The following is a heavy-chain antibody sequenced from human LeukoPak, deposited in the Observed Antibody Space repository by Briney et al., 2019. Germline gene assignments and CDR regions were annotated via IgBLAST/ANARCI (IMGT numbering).Heavy chain of an antibody. CDR1: GYTFTGYY. CDR2: INPNSGGT. D-gene: IGHD6-6*01. J-gene: IGHJ5*02. CDR3: TRERPFSGQLALRRNWFDP. Sequence: PGASVKVSCKASGYTFTGYYMHWVRQAPGQGLEWMGWINPNSGGTNYAQKFQGRVTMTRDTSISTAYMELSRLRSDDTAVYYCTRERPFSGQLALRRNWFDPWGQGTLVTVSS. V-gene: IGHV1-2*02.